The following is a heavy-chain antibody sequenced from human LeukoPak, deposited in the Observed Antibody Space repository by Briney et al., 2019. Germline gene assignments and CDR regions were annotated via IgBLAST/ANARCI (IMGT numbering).Heavy chain of an antibody. CDR1: GFTFGSYA. Sequence: GGSLRLSCAASGFTFGSYAMSWVRQAPGKGLEWVSAISGSGGSTYYADSVKGRFTISRDNSKNTLYLQMNSLRAEDTAVYYCAKDRDTAMVTYYYYGMDVWGQGTTVTVSS. J-gene: IGHJ6*02. CDR2: ISGSGGST. V-gene: IGHV3-23*01. CDR3: AKDRDTAMVTYYYYGMDV. D-gene: IGHD5-18*01.